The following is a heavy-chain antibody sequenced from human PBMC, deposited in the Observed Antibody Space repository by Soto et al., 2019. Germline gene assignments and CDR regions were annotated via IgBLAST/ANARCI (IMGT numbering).Heavy chain of an antibody. CDR2: IRGDGGQT. J-gene: IGHJ4*02. Sequence: GGSLRLSCTASGFTFTSYGMGWVRQAPGKGLQWVSTIRGDGGQTHYTDSVKGRFSISRDNSKNTVYLQMDSLRAEDTAMYFCARDVGLDSDDFFAYWGQGTQVTVAS. V-gene: IGHV3-23*01. D-gene: IGHD3-9*01. CDR1: GFTFTSYG. CDR3: ARDVGLDSDDFFAY.